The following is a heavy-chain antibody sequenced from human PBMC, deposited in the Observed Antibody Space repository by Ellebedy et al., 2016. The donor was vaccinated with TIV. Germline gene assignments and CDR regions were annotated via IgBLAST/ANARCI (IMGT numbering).Heavy chain of an antibody. CDR1: GFTFSSYA. CDR3: ARAYCSSTSCSDFDY. D-gene: IGHD2-2*01. CDR2: ISGSGGST. V-gene: IGHV3-23*01. Sequence: GGSLRLXCAASGFTFSSYAMSWVRQAPGKGLEWVSAISGSGGSTYYADSVKGRFTISRDNSKNTLYLQMNSLRAEDTAVYYCARAYCSSTSCSDFDYWGQGTLVTVSS. J-gene: IGHJ4*02.